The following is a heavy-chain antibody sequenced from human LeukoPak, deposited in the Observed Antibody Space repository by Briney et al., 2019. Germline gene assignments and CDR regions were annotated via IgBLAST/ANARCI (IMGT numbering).Heavy chain of an antibody. Sequence: PSETLSLTCAVYGGSFSGYYWSWTRQPPGKGLEWIGEINHSGSTNYNPSLKSRVTISVDTSKNQFSLKLSSVTAADTAVYYCARYSNLLTVTKTAKVYYFDYWGQGTLVTASS. CDR1: GGSFSGYY. D-gene: IGHD4-17*01. CDR2: INHSGST. J-gene: IGHJ4*02. CDR3: ARYSNLLTVTKTAKVYYFDY. V-gene: IGHV4-34*01.